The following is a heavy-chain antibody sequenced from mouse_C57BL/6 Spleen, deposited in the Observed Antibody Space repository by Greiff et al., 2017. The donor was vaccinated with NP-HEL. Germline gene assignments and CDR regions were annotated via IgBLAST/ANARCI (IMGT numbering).Heavy chain of an antibody. CDR2: INPNNGGT. CDR3: ASAMITTIVYYSMDY. Sequence: EVQLQESGPELVKPGASVKMSCKASGYTFTDYNMHWVKQSPGKSLEWIGYINPNNGGTCYNQKFKGKATLTANKSSSTAYMELRSLTSEDSAVYFCASAMITTIVYYSMDYWGKGTSVTVSS. V-gene: IGHV1-22*01. D-gene: IGHD2-4*01. CDR1: GYTFTDYN. J-gene: IGHJ4*01.